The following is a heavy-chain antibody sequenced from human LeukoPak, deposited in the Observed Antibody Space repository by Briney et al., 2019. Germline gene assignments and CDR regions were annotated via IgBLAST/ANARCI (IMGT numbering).Heavy chain of an antibody. V-gene: IGHV3-23*01. CDR3: AKARTAAGTSALDY. CDR2: ISGSGGSN. CDR1: VFTFSRYG. J-gene: IGHJ4*02. D-gene: IGHD6-13*01. Sequence: SLRLSCAASVFTFSRYGMSWLGQAPGTGLEWVSAISGSGGSNYYADSVKGRFTISRDNSKNTLYLQMNSLRAEDTAVYYCAKARTAAGTSALDYWGQGTLVTVSS.